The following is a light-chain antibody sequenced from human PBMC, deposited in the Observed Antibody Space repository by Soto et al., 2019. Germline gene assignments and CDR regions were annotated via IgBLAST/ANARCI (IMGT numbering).Light chain of an antibody. J-gene: IGLJ3*02. CDR2: DVS. Sequence: QSALTQSASVSGSPGQSITISCTGTSSDVGGYNYGSWYQHHPGKAPKLIIYDVSNRPSGVSPRFSGSKSGNTASLPISGLKAEDEADYSCSSYTSTNSWVFGGGTKLTVL. CDR3: SSYTSTNSWV. CDR1: SSDVGGYNY. V-gene: IGLV2-14*03.